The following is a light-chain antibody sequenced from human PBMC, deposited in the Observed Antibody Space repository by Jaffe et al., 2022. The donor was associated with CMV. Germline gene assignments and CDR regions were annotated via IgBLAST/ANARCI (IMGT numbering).Light chain of an antibody. CDR2: QDS. CDR1: KLGDKY. CDR3: QAWDSSPGL. Sequence: SYELTQPPSVSVSPGQTASITCSGDKLGDKYACWYQQKPGQSPVLVIYQDSKRPSGIPERFSGSNSGNTATLTISGTQAMDEADYYCQAWDSSPGLFGGGTKLTVL. J-gene: IGLJ2*01. V-gene: IGLV3-1*01.